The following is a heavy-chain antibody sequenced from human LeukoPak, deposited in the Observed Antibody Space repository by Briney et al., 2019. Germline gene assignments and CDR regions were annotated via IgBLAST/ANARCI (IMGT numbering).Heavy chain of an antibody. CDR1: GFTFSSYS. CDR2: ISGSADNT. J-gene: IGHJ4*02. CDR3: AKRAAFSFDY. V-gene: IGHV3-23*01. Sequence: GGSLRLSCAASGFTFSSYSMNWVRQAPGKGLEWVSDISGSADNTYYADSVKGRFTISRDNSKNTLYLQMNSLRAEDTAVYYCAKRAAFSFDYWGQGTLVTVSS. D-gene: IGHD6-25*01.